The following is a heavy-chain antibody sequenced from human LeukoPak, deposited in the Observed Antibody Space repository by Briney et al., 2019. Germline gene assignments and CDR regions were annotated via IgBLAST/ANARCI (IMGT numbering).Heavy chain of an antibody. CDR1: GGSISSGGSY. V-gene: IGHV4-30-2*01. CDR3: ARGAIAARFLFDY. J-gene: IGHJ4*02. CDR2: IYHSGDT. D-gene: IGHD6-6*01. Sequence: PSQTLSLTCTVSGGSISSGGSYWSWIRQPPGKGLEWIGYIYHSGDTYYNPSLKTRVTISVDRSKNQLSLKLSSVTAADSAVYYCARGAIAARFLFDYWGQGTLVTVSS.